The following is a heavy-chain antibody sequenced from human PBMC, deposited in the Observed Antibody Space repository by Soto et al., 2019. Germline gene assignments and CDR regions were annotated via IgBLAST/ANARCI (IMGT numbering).Heavy chain of an antibody. D-gene: IGHD5-12*01. CDR3: ARDRGGYDYYYGMDV. CDR1: GFTFSSYA. J-gene: IGHJ6*02. CDR2: ISYDGSNK. V-gene: IGHV3-30-3*01. Sequence: GGSLRLSCAASGFTFSSYAMHWVRQAPGKGLEWVAVISYDGSNKYYADSVKGRFTISRDNSKNTLYLQMNSLRAEDTAVYYCARDRGGYDYYYGMDVWGQGTTVTVSS.